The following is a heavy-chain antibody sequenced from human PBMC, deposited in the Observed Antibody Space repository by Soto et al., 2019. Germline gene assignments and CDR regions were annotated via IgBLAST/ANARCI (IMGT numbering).Heavy chain of an antibody. CDR1: GGSFSGYY. D-gene: IGHD6-13*01. J-gene: IGHJ4*02. CDR3: ARFPFDRSSWTNPRYFDY. Sequence: QVQLQQWGAGLLKPAETLSLTCGVYGGSFSGYYWSWIRQPPGKGLEWIGEINHSGFTNYNPSLKRRVTMSVDTSKNQFSLEMSSVTAADTAVYYCARFPFDRSSWTNPRYFDYWGQGTLVTVSS. V-gene: IGHV4-34*01. CDR2: INHSGFT.